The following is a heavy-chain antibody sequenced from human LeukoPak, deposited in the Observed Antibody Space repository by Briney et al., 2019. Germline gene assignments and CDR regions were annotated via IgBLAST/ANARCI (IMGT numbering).Heavy chain of an antibody. CDR3: ASAVDTAMVTGFDY. J-gene: IGHJ4*02. D-gene: IGHD5-18*01. V-gene: IGHV4-34*01. Sequence: SETLSLTCAVYGGSFSGYYWSWIRQPPGKGLEWIGEINHSGSTNYNPSLKSRVTISVDTSKNQSSLKLSSVTAADTAVYYCASAVDTAMVTGFDYWGQGTLVTVSS. CDR1: GGSFSGYY. CDR2: INHSGST.